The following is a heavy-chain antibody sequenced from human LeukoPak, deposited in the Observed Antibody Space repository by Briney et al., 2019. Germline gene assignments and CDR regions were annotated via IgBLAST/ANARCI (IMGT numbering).Heavy chain of an antibody. J-gene: IGHJ4*02. Sequence: ASVKVSCKASGYTFTGYYMHWVRQAPGQGLEWMGRINPNSGGTNYAQKFQGRVTMTRDTSISTAYMELSRLRSDDTAVYYCAREYCGGDCYPDYWGQGTLVTVSS. V-gene: IGHV1-2*06. CDR1: GYTFTGYY. CDR2: INPNSGGT. CDR3: AREYCGGDCYPDY. D-gene: IGHD2-21*02.